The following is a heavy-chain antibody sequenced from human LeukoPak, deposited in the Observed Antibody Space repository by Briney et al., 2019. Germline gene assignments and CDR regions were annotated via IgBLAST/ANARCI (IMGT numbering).Heavy chain of an antibody. Sequence: GASVKVSCKASGGTFSSYAISWVRQAPGQGLEWMGGIIPIFGTATYARNFQGRVTVITDESTNTAYMELNSLRSEDTAVYYCAREALGTHFDSWGQGTLVTVSS. CDR1: GGTFSSYA. CDR2: IIPIFGTA. J-gene: IGHJ5*01. V-gene: IGHV1-69*05. CDR3: AREALGTHFDS. D-gene: IGHD7-27*01.